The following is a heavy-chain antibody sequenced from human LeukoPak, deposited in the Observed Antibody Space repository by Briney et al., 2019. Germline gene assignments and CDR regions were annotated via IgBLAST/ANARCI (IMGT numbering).Heavy chain of an antibody. CDR1: GFTFRTHG. CDR2: ISYDGSNK. CDR3: ARGRSYYGSESYLGYFDY. D-gene: IGHD3-10*01. Sequence: GGSLRLSCAASGFTFRTHGMRWVRQAPGKGLEWVAVISYDGSNKHYADSVKGRFTISRDNSKNTLYLQVNSLRAEDTAVYYCARGRSYYGSESYLGYFDYWGQGTLVTVSS. J-gene: IGHJ4*02. V-gene: IGHV3-30*03.